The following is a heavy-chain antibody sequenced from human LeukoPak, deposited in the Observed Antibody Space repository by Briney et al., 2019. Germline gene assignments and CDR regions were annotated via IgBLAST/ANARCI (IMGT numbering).Heavy chain of an antibody. D-gene: IGHD6-19*01. V-gene: IGHV4-34*01. CDR1: GGSFSGYY. Sequence: SETLSLTCAVYGGSFSGYYWSWIRQPPGKGLEWIGEINHSGSTNYNPSLKSRVTISVDTSKNQFSLKLSSVTAADTAVCYCARLIAVAGTRGADYWAREPWSPSPQ. CDR2: INHSGST. CDR3: ARLIAVAGTRGADY. J-gene: IGHJ4*02.